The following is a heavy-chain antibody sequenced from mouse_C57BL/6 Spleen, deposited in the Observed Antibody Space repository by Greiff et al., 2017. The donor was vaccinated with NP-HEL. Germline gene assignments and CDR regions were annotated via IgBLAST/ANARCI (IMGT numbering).Heavy chain of an antibody. CDR1: GFTFTDYY. J-gene: IGHJ4*01. CDR2: IRNKANGYTT. Sequence: EVQVVESGGGLVQPGGSLSLSCAASGFTFTDYYMSWVRQPPGKALEWLGFIRNKANGYTTEYSASVKGRFTISRDNSQSILYLQMNALRAEDSATYYCASQLRRDYYAMDYWGQGTSVTVSS. CDR3: ASQLRRDYYAMDY. V-gene: IGHV7-3*01. D-gene: IGHD2-4*01.